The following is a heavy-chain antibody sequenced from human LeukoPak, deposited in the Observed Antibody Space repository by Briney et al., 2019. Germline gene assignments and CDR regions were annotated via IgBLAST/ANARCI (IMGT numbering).Heavy chain of an antibody. CDR2: IYFSGRT. Sequence: SETLSLTCSVSGDSVSRSDSYWDWIRQPPGKGLEWIGTIYFSGRTYYSPSLKSRVTMSIDPSNNQFSLNLRSVTAADTAVYYCARRRYYDGSGYLEWGQGTLLSVSS. CDR3: ARRRYYDGSGYLE. V-gene: IGHV4-39*01. J-gene: IGHJ1*01. CDR1: GDSVSRSDSY. D-gene: IGHD3-22*01.